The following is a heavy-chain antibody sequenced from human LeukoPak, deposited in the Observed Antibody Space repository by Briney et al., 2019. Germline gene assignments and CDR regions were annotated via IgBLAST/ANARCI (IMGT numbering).Heavy chain of an antibody. Sequence: ASETLSLTCTVSGGSISSGSYYWSWIRQPPGKGLEWIGYIYYSGSTNYNPSLKSRVTISVDTSKNQFSLKLSSVTAADTAVYYCARGQPEWLFSDAFDIWGQGTMVTVSS. J-gene: IGHJ3*02. CDR3: ARGQPEWLFSDAFDI. D-gene: IGHD3-3*01. V-gene: IGHV4-61*01. CDR2: IYYSGST. CDR1: GGSISSGSYY.